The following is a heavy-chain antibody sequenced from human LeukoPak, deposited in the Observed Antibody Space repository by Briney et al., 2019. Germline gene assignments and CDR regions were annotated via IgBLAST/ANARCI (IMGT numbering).Heavy chain of an antibody. CDR3: ARGRQGRGIFSWFDP. Sequence: PGGSLRLSCAASGFTFDDYAMHWVRQAPGKGLEWVSGISWNSGSIGYADSVKGRFTISGDNAKNSLYLQMNSLRAEDTALYYCARGRQGRGIFSWFDPWGQGTLVTVSS. D-gene: IGHD3-3*01. V-gene: IGHV3-9*01. CDR1: GFTFDDYA. CDR2: ISWNSGSI. J-gene: IGHJ5*02.